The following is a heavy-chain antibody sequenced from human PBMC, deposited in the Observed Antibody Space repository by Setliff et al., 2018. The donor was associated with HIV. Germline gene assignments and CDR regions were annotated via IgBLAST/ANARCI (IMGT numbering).Heavy chain of an antibody. CDR3: VRDIKYASGSSYLGPSPGFDY. Sequence: ASVKVSCKASGYTFTGHYIHWVRQAPGQGLEWMGRIDPNSGGTNYAQKFQGRFTMTRDTSISTAYMELSRLRSDDTALYYCVRDIKYASGSSYLGPSPGFDYWGQGTLVTVSS. CDR2: IDPNSGGT. CDR1: GYTFTGHY. V-gene: IGHV1-2*06. J-gene: IGHJ4*02. D-gene: IGHD3-10*01.